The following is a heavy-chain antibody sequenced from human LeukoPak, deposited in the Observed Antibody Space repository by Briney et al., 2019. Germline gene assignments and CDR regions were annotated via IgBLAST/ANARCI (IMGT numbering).Heavy chain of an antibody. CDR1: GYTFTGYY. V-gene: IGHV1-2*02. CDR2: IDPNSGGT. J-gene: IGHJ4*02. Sequence: ASVKVSCKASGYTFTGYYMHWVRQAPGQGLEWMGWIDPNSGGTNYAQKFQGRVTMTRDTSISTAYMELSRLRSDDTAVYYCARASYDSSGYTDYWGQGTLVTVSS. D-gene: IGHD3-22*01. CDR3: ARASYDSSGYTDY.